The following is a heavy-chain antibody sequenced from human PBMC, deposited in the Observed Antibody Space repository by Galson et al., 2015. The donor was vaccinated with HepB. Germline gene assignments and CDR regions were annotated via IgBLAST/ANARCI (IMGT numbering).Heavy chain of an antibody. CDR2: ISAYNGNT. V-gene: IGHV1-18*01. CDR1: GYTFTSYG. CDR3: ARDGGGLRFLEWLLEYYFDY. D-gene: IGHD3-3*01. J-gene: IGHJ4*02. Sequence: SVKVSCKASGYTFTSYGISWVRQAPGQGLEWMGWISAYNGNTNYAQKLQGRVTMTTDTSTSTAYMELRSLRSDDTAVYYCARDGGGLRFLEWLLEYYFDYWGQGTLVTVSS.